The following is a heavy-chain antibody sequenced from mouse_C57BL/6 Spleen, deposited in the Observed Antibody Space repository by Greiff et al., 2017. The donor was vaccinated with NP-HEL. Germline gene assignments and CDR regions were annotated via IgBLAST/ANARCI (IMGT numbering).Heavy chain of an antibody. V-gene: IGHV1-18*01. CDR1: GYTFTDYN. J-gene: IGHJ4*01. CDR3: ARREPRWYAMDY. CDR2: INPNNGGT. Sequence: EVQLQQSGPELVKPGASVKIPCKASGYTFTDYNMDWVKQSHGKSLEWIGDINPNNGGTIYNQKFKGKATLTVDKSSSTAYMELRSLTSEDTAVYYCARREPRWYAMDYWGQGTSVTVSS.